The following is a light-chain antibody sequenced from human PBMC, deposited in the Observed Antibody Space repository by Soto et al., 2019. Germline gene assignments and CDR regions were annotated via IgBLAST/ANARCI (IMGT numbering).Light chain of an antibody. V-gene: IGKV3-20*01. Sequence: EIVLTQSPGTLSLSPGERATLSCRASQSVSSSYLAWYQQKPGQATRLIIYGVSSRATGIPDRFSGRGSGTDFTLTISRLEPEDFAVYYCQQNGRPSGTFGHGTNVDIK. J-gene: IGKJ1*01. CDR1: QSVSSSY. CDR2: GVS. CDR3: QQNGRPSGT.